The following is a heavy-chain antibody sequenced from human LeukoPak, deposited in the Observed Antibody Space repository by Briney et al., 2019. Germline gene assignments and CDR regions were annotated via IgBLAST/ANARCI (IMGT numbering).Heavy chain of an antibody. J-gene: IGHJ3*02. V-gene: IGHV3-21*01. CDR1: GFSFSSYS. D-gene: IGHD6-6*01. Sequence: GGSLRLSCAASGFSFSSYSMNWVRQAPGKGLEWVSSISSSSSYIYYADSVKGRFTISRDNAKNSLYLQMNSLRAEDTAVYYCARGRAARPDAFDIWGQGTMVTVSS. CDR3: ARGRAARPDAFDI. CDR2: ISSSSSYI.